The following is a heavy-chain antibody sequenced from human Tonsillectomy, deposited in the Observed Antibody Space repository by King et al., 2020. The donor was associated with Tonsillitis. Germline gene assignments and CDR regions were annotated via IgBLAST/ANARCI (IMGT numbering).Heavy chain of an antibody. CDR1: GGTFSNFA. CDR2: IIPSFGKA. CDR3: ASFESAALTKSGGLDV. J-gene: IGHJ6*02. Sequence: VQLVESGAEVKKPGSSVKVSCKASGGTFSNFAISWVRQAPGQGLEWMGGIIPSFGKANYAQKFQGKVTMTADASTRTPYMEVTSLTSDDTATYYCASFESAALTKSGGLDVWGQGTTVIVS. V-gene: IGHV1-69*01. D-gene: IGHD3-3*01.